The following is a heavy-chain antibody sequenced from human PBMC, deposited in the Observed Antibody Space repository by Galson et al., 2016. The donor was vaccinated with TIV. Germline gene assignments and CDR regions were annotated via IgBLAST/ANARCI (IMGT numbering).Heavy chain of an antibody. CDR2: INTNTGNP. D-gene: IGHD6-19*01. J-gene: IGHJ1*01. CDR3: TRSVAVAGTEYFQP. CDR1: GYSFISYA. V-gene: IGHV7-4-1*04. Sequence: SVKVSCKASGYSFISYAINWVRQAPGQGLEWMGWINTNTGNPTYAQGFTGRFVFSLDTFVGMAYLQISSLKAEDTAVYYCTRSVAVAGTEYFQPWGQGTLVTVSS.